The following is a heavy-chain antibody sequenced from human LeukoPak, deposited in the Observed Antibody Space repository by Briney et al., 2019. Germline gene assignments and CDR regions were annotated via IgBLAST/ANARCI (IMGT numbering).Heavy chain of an antibody. Sequence: PGGSLRLSCAASGFVFSTYGMHWVRQAPGKGLEWVAVIFSDGYTKYYAGSLRDRFTISRDASKNTLYLHMNSLIPGDTGVDYCARASGPFDFWGQGTLLTVSS. J-gene: IGHJ4*02. D-gene: IGHD3-10*01. V-gene: IGHV3-33*01. CDR3: ARASGPFDF. CDR2: IFSDGYTK. CDR1: GFVFSTYG.